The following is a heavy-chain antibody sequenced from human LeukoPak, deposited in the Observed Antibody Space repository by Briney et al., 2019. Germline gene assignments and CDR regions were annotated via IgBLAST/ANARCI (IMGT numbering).Heavy chain of an antibody. D-gene: IGHD4-23*01. J-gene: IGHJ3*02. V-gene: IGHV1-69*05. CDR2: IIPILRSA. Sequence: SVKVSCKASVGNFNSYAVSWVRQAPGQGLEWMGAIIPILRSANYAQKFQGRVTITTDESTRTVYMDLRSLRNEDTAVYFCARDRANIITPLKAFDIWGQGTMVTVS. CDR3: ARDRANIITPLKAFDI. CDR1: VGNFNSYA.